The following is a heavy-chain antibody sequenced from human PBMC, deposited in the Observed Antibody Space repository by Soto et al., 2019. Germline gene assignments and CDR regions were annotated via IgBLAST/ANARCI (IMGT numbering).Heavy chain of an antibody. V-gene: IGHV3-33*01. J-gene: IGHJ4*02. CDR1: GCTFSSYG. CDR3: ATDSEGPGVLDY. CDR2: IWYDGSNK. Sequence: QVQLVESGGGVVQPGRSLRLSCAASGCTFSSYGMHWVRQAPGKGLEWVAVIWYDGSNKYYADSVKGRFTISRDNSKNTLYVHMNGLGAEDMAVSYCATDSEGPGVLDYWGQGTLVTVSS.